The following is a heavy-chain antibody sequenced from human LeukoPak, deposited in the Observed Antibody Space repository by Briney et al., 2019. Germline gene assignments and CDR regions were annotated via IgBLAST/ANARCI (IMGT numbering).Heavy chain of an antibody. CDR1: GGSISSYY. V-gene: IGHV4-59*01. Sequence: ETLSLTCTVSGGSISSYYWSWIRQPPGKGLVWIGYIYYSGSTNYNPSLKSRVTISVDTSKNQFSLKLSSVTAADTAVYYCARASGIYDFWSGASYYYYYMDVWGKGTTVTVSS. D-gene: IGHD3-3*01. J-gene: IGHJ6*03. CDR3: ARASGIYDFWSGASYYYYYMDV. CDR2: IYYSGST.